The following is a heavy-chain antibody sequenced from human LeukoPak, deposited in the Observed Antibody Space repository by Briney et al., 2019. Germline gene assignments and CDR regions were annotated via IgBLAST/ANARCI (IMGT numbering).Heavy chain of an antibody. CDR3: AKRHTSGWFYFDY. D-gene: IGHD6-19*01. V-gene: IGHV3-23*01. CDR1: GFTFSNYA. CDR2: IVGSGDTT. Sequence: GGSLRLSCAASGFTFSNYAMSWVRQAPGKGLEWVSTIVGSGDTTYYADSVKGRFTISRDNSKSTLFLQMNSLRAEDTAVYYCAKRHTSGWFYFDYWAREPWSPSPQ. J-gene: IGHJ4*02.